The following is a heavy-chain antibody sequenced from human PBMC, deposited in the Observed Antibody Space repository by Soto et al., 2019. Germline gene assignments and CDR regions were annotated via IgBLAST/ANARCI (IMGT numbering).Heavy chain of an antibody. CDR2: ISGSGGST. V-gene: IGHV3-23*01. CDR1: GFTFSSYA. Sequence: GGSLRLSCAASGFTFSSYAMSWVRQAPGKGLEWVSAISGSGGSTYYADSVKGRFTFSRDNSKNTLYLQMNSLRAEDTAVYYCAKARTPSTVTIIDYWGQGTLVTVSS. J-gene: IGHJ4*02. D-gene: IGHD4-17*01. CDR3: AKARTPSTVTIIDY.